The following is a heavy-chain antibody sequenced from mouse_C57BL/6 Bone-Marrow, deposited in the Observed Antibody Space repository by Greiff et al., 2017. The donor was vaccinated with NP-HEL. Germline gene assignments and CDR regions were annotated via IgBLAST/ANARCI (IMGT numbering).Heavy chain of an antibody. CDR2: IWRGGST. J-gene: IGHJ4*01. CDR3: AKKGEELAMDY. V-gene: IGHV2-5*01. CDR1: GFSLTSYG. Sequence: VKLQESGPGLVQPSQSLSITCTVSGFSLTSYGVHWVRQSPGKGLEWLGVIWRGGSTAYNAAFMSRLCITKDNSKSHAVYKMNSLQADDTSIYYCAKKGEELAMDYWGQGPPVTVS.